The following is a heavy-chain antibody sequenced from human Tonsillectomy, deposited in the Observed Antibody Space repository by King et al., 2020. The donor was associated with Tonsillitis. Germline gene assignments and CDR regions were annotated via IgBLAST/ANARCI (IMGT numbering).Heavy chain of an antibody. CDR3: AKDNPSPYFDH. V-gene: IGHV3-30*02. CDR2: IRSDGSIV. Sequence: VQLVESGGGAVQPGGSLRLSCAASGFTFSTYGMHWVRQAPGKGLEWVAFIRSDGSIVYYADSVKGRFTISRDNSKNTLYLQMNSLRAEDTAVYFCAKDNPSPYFDHWGQGTLVTVSS. CDR1: GFTFSTYG. J-gene: IGHJ4*02.